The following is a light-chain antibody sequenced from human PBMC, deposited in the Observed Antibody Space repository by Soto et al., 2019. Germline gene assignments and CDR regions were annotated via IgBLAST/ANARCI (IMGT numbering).Light chain of an antibody. J-gene: IGKJ5*01. CDR2: DAS. CDR3: QQRNSWPPIT. Sequence: EIVLTHSPGTVSLSPCERATLSFSASQSVRTYLAWYQVKPGQAPRLLIYDASSRASGVPARFSGSGSGTDFTLTISSLEPEDFALYYCQQRNSWPPITFGQGTRLEIK. CDR1: QSVRTY. V-gene: IGKV3-11*01.